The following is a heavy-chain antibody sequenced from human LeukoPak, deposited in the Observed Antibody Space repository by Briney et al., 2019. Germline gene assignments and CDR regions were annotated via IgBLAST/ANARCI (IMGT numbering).Heavy chain of an antibody. CDR2: ISSNGVNT. CDR3: AREGIGIPVDY. Sequence: GGSLRLSCAASGFIFNTYVMFWVRQAPGKGLEYVSSISSNGVNTYYANSVKGRFTISRDNSKNTLYLQMGSLRAEDMAVYYCAREGIGIPVDYWGQGTLVTVSS. CDR1: GFIFNTYV. D-gene: IGHD1-26*01. J-gene: IGHJ4*02. V-gene: IGHV3-64*01.